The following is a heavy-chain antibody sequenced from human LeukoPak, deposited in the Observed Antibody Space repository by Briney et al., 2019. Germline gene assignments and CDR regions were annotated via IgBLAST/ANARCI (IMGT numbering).Heavy chain of an antibody. CDR2: INPSGGST. J-gene: IGHJ4*02. D-gene: IGHD5-18*01. CDR3: AREEGTAMVIFDY. CDR1: GYTFTSYY. V-gene: IGHV1-46*01. Sequence: GASVKVSCKASGYTFTSYYMHWVRQAPAQGLEWMGIINPSGGSTSYAQKFQGRVTMTRDMSTSTVYMELSSLRSEDTAVYYCAREEGTAMVIFDYWGQGTLVTVSS.